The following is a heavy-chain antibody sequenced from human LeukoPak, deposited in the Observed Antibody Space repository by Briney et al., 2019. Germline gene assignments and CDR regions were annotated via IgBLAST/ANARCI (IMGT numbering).Heavy chain of an antibody. CDR1: GFTFSNYA. CDR2: LRGDGET. Sequence: GGSLRLSCAASGFTFSNYAMSWVRRAPAGGLEWVSSLRGDGETFYADSVRGRFTLSRDESRNTVYLQLNNLRVEDTAVYYCAKASGVSNAEAVLGGQGTLVTVFS. J-gene: IGHJ4*02. CDR3: AKASGVSNAEAVL. V-gene: IGHV3-23*01. D-gene: IGHD1-26*01.